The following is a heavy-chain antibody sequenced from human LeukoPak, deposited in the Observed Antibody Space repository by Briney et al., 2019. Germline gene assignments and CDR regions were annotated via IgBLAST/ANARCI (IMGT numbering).Heavy chain of an antibody. CDR2: ISSSGSTR. CDR3: ARDRGNYFDY. D-gene: IGHD3-10*01. J-gene: IGHJ4*02. CDR1: GFTFSGFE. V-gene: IGHV3-48*03. Sequence: PGGSLRLSCAASGFTFSGFEMNWVRQAPGKGLEWVSYISSSGSTRYYADSVEGRFTVSRDNAKNSLYLQMNSLRAEDTAVYYCARDRGNYFDYWGQGTLVTVSS.